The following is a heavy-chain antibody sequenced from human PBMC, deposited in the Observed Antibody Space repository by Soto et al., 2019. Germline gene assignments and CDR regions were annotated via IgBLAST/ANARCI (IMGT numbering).Heavy chain of an antibody. D-gene: IGHD3-22*01. V-gene: IGHV4-31*03. CDR2: IYYSGST. CDR1: GGSISSGGYY. CDR3: ARSTIVVVSHDAFDI. J-gene: IGHJ3*02. Sequence: SETLSLTCTVSGGSISSGGYYWSWIRQHPGKGLEWIGYIYYSGSTYYNQSLKSRVTISVDTSKNQFSLKLSSVTAADTAVYYCARSTIVVVSHDAFDIWGQGTMVTVSS.